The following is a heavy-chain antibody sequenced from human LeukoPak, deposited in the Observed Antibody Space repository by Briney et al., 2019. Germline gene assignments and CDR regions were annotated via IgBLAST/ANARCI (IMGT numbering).Heavy chain of an antibody. CDR1: GGSFSGYY. J-gene: IGHJ5*02. CDR2: INHSGST. D-gene: IGHD6-13*01. CDR3: ASISAGTALRAVDP. Sequence: SETLSLTCAVYGGSFSGYYWSWIRQPPGKGLEWIGEINHSGSTNYNPSLKSRVTISVDTSKNQFSLKLSSVTAADTAVYYCASISAGTALRAVDPWGQGTLVTVSS. V-gene: IGHV4-34*01.